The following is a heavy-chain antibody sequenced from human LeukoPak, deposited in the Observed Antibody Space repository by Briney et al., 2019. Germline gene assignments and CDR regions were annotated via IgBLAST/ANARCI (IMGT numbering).Heavy chain of an antibody. CDR1: GGTFSSYA. CDR2: IIPIFGTA. V-gene: IGHV1-69*05. J-gene: IGHJ4*02. CDR3: ARERGYDRHTFDY. D-gene: IGHD5-12*01. Sequence: ASVKVSCKASGGTFSSYAISWVRQAPGQGLEWMGGIIPIFGTANYAQKFQGRVTITTDESTSTAYMELSSLRSEDTAVYYCARERGYDRHTFDYWGQGTLVTVSS.